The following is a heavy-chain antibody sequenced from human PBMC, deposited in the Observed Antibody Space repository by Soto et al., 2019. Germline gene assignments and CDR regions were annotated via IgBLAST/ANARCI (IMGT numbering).Heavy chain of an antibody. J-gene: IGHJ5*02. D-gene: IGHD6-19*01. CDR1: GGTFSSYA. Sequence: SVKVSCKASGGTFSSYAISWVRQAPGQGLEWMGGIIPIFGTANYAQKFQGRVTITADKSTSTAYMELSSLRSEDTAVYYCASVGAVAGAGWFDPWGQGTLVTVYS. V-gene: IGHV1-69*06. CDR3: ASVGAVAGAGWFDP. CDR2: IIPIFGTA.